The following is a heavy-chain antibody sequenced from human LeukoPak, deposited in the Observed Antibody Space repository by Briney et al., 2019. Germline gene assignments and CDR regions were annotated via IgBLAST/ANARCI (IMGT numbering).Heavy chain of an antibody. CDR1: GGSISRYY. CDR3: AKGAGPPWFDP. J-gene: IGHJ5*02. V-gene: IGHV4-59*08. D-gene: IGHD6-19*01. Sequence: ASETLSLTCTVSGGSISRYYWSWIRQPPGKGLEWIGYKDYSGSTNYNRSLKSRVTISVDTSKNQFSLKLSSVTAADTAVYYCAKGAGPPWFDPWGQGTLVTVSS. CDR2: KDYSGST.